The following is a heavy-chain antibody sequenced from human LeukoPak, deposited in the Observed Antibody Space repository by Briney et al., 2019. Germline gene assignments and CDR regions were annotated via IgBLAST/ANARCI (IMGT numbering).Heavy chain of an antibody. Sequence: PGGSLRLSCEASGFTFSRYWMSWVRQAPGKGLEWVSSISSSSSYIYYADSVKGRFTISRDNAKNSLYLQMNSLRAEDTAVYYCARDQPRYGQMMGWYYYGMDVWGKGTTVTVSS. CDR2: ISSSSSYI. CDR1: GFTFSRYW. J-gene: IGHJ6*04. CDR3: ARDQPRYGQMMGWYYYGMDV. D-gene: IGHD5-18*01. V-gene: IGHV3-21*01.